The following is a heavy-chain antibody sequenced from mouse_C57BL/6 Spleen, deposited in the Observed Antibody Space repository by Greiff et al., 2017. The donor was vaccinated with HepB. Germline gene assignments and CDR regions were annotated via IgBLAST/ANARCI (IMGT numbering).Heavy chain of an antibody. J-gene: IGHJ2*01. V-gene: IGHV5-17*01. CDR2: ISSGSSTI. CDR1: GFTFSDYG. Sequence: EVQLQESGGGLVKPGGSLKLSCAASGFTFSDYGMHWVRQAPEKGLEWVAYISSGSSTIYYADTVKGRFTISRDNAKNTLFLQMTSLRSEDTAMYYCARSPYDYDPYYFDYWGQGTTLTVSS. CDR3: ARSPYDYDPYYFDY. D-gene: IGHD2-4*01.